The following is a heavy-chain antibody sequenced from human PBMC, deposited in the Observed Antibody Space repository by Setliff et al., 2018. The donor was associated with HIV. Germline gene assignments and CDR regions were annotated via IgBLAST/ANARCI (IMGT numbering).Heavy chain of an antibody. CDR3: ARGQLDRHLRSDVPFDI. V-gene: IGHV1-18*01. Sequence: ASVKVSCKASGFPFSSYGISWVRQAPGQGLEWMGWISAYNGKTEYAQNFQGRVTMTTDISTSTAWTSTSTAYMELRSLRSDDTAVYYCARGQLDRHLRSDVPFDIWGQGTMVT. CDR2: ISAYNGKT. CDR1: GFPFSSYG. J-gene: IGHJ3*02. D-gene: IGHD1-1*01.